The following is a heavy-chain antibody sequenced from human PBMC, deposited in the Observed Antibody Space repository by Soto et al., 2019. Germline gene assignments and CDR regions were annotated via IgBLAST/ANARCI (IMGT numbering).Heavy chain of an antibody. CDR3: VTSATARYGMDV. CDR2: MNQYGSER. CDR1: GFTFSSYW. D-gene: IGHD2-21*02. Sequence: GGSLRLSCAASGFTFSSYWMSWVRQAPGKGLEWVANMNQYGSERYYVDSVKGRFTISRDNAYNSLYLQMNSLRAEDTAVYYCVTSATARYGMDVWGQGTTVTVSS. J-gene: IGHJ6*02. V-gene: IGHV3-7*01.